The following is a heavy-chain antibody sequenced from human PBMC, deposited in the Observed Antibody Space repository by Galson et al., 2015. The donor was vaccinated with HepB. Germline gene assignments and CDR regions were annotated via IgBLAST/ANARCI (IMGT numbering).Heavy chain of an antibody. CDR2: ISPYNGDS. V-gene: IGHV1-18*04. Sequence: SVKVSCKASGYTFTHFGISWVRQAPGHALEWVGWISPYNGDSKYAQKLQGRLTMTTDTSTRTAYMELRSLKSDDTAVYYCARGGSSSGYGWFDPWGQGTLVTVSS. D-gene: IGHD2-2*01. J-gene: IGHJ5*02. CDR3: ARGGSSSGYGWFDP. CDR1: GYTFTHFG.